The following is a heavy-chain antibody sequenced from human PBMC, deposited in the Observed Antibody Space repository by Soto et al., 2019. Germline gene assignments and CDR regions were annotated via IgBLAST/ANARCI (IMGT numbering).Heavy chain of an antibody. D-gene: IGHD2-15*01. Sequence: EVQLLESGGGLVQPGGSLRLSCAASGFTFSSYAMSWVRQAPGKGLEWVSAISGSGGSTYYADSVKGRFTISRDNSKNTLYLKMNSLRAEDTAVYYCAKAVGVPYSYYYYYMDVWGKGTTVTVSS. CDR3: AKAVGVPYSYYYYYMDV. J-gene: IGHJ6*03. CDR1: GFTFSSYA. CDR2: ISGSGGST. V-gene: IGHV3-23*01.